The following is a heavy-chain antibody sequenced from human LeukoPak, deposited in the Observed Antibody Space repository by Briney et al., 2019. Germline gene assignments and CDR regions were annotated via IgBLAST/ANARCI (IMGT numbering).Heavy chain of an antibody. V-gene: IGHV4-31*03. CDR1: GGSISSGVYY. J-gene: IGHJ4*02. Sequence: SETLSLTCTVSGGSISSGVYYWSWIRQHPGKGLQWIGYIYYSGSTYYNPSLKSRVTISVDTSKNQFSLKLSSVTAADTAVYYCARVLSSSWYYFDYWGQGTLVTVSS. CDR3: ARVLSSSWYYFDY. D-gene: IGHD6-13*01. CDR2: IYYSGST.